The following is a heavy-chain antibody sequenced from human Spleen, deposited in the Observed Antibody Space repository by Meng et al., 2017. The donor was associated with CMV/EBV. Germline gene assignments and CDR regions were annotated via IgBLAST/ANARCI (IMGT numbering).Heavy chain of an antibody. CDR2: IHPHRGDT. V-gene: IGHV1-2*02. J-gene: IGHJ4*02. CDR1: GYTFTAHY. CDR3: ARDNNWGPDY. D-gene: IGHD7-27*01. Sequence: SVKVSCKASGYTFTAHYFHWVRQAPGQGLEWMGWIHPHRGDTNYAQQFQGRVTLTRDTSINTGYMELTRLTSDDTAVYYCARDNNWGPDYWGQGTLVTVSS.